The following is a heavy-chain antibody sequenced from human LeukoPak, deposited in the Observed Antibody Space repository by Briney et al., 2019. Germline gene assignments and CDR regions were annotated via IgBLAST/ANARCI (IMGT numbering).Heavy chain of an antibody. Sequence: GGSLRLSCAASGFTFSSYAMSWVRQAPGRGLEWVSYITGSSSTIYYADSVKGRFTISRDNAKNSLYLQMNSLRAEDTAVYYCARDQNSGFDYWGQGTLVTVSS. V-gene: IGHV3-48*04. CDR3: ARDQNSGFDY. D-gene: IGHD1-26*01. CDR2: ITGSSSTI. J-gene: IGHJ4*02. CDR1: GFTFSSYA.